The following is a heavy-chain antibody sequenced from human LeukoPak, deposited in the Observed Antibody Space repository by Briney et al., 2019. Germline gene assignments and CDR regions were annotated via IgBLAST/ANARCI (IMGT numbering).Heavy chain of an antibody. CDR2: IYYSGST. V-gene: IGHV4-61*10. D-gene: IGHD6-19*01. J-gene: IGHJ4*02. Sequence: PSETLSLTCTVSGGSISSGSYYWSWIRQPAGKGLEWIGYIYYSGSTNYNPSLKSRVTISVDTSKNQFSLKLSSVTAADTAVYYCARATGSGWYEIDYWGQGTLVTVSS. CDR1: GGSISSGSYY. CDR3: ARATGSGWYEIDY.